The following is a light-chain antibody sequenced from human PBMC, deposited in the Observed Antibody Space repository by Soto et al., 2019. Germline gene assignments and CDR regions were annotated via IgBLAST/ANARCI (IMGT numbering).Light chain of an antibody. CDR3: QQYNNWPPWT. CDR1: RSVASN. Sequence: EIVITQSPASLSVSPGEICTLCFRASRSVASNLAWYQQKPGQAPRLLIYGTSTRATGVPARFSGSGSGTEFTLTISSLQSEDFAVYFCQQYNNWPPWTFGQGTKVDIK. V-gene: IGKV3-15*01. CDR2: GTS. J-gene: IGKJ1*01.